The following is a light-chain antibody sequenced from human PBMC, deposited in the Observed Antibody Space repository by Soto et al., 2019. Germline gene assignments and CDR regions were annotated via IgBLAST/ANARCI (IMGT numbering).Light chain of an antibody. Sequence: EIVMTQSPATLSVSPGESATLSRRSSQSVSSNLAWYQQKSGQAPRLLIYGASTRATGIPARFSGSGSGTEFTLTISSLQSEDFAVYYCQQYNNWPLTFGQGTKVDIK. V-gene: IGKV3-15*01. CDR1: QSVSSN. J-gene: IGKJ1*01. CDR3: QQYNNWPLT. CDR2: GAS.